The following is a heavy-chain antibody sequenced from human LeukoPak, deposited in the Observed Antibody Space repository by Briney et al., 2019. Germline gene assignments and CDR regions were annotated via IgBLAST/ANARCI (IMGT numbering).Heavy chain of an antibody. V-gene: IGHV3-7*01. D-gene: IGHD6-19*01. CDR3: ARRIAVAGTRWFDP. Sequence: GGSLRLSCAASGFTFSDYYMSWIRQAPGKGLEWVANIKQDGSEKYYVHSVKGRFTISRDNAKNSLYLQMNSLRAEDTAVYYCARRIAVAGTRWFDPWGQGTLVTVSS. J-gene: IGHJ5*02. CDR1: GFTFSDYY. CDR2: IKQDGSEK.